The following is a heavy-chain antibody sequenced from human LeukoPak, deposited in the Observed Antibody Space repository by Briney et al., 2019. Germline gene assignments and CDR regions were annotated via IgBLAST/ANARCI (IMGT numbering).Heavy chain of an antibody. CDR2: IKSNTDGGTT. Sequence: GGSLRLSCAASGFTFTNAWMTLLRQAPGTGLEWAGRIKSNTDGGTTHYAAPVKGRFTISRDDSKNTLNLQMNSLKTEDTAVYYCTTFYYYGSGSYLGYWGQGTLVTVSS. V-gene: IGHV3-15*06. D-gene: IGHD3-10*01. CDR3: TTFYYYGSGSYLGY. J-gene: IGHJ4*02. CDR1: GFTFTNAW.